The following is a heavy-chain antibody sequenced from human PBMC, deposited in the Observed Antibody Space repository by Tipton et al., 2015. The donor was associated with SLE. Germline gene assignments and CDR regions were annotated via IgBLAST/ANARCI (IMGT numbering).Heavy chain of an antibody. CDR1: GGSISSHY. V-gene: IGHV4-59*11. Sequence: TLSLTCTVSGGSISSHYWSWIRQPPGKGLEWIGYIYYSGSTNYNPSLKSRVTISVDTSKNQFSLKLSSVTAADTAVYYCASGELTFDYWGQGTLVTVSS. CDR2: IYYSGST. CDR3: ASGELTFDY. J-gene: IGHJ4*02. D-gene: IGHD1-26*01.